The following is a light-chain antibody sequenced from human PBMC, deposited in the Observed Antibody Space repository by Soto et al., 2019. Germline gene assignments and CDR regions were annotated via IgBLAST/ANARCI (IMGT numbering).Light chain of an antibody. Sequence: EIVLTQSPGTLSLSPGERATLSCRASQSVSTTYLAWYQQKPGQAPRLLIYGASSRATGIPDRFSGSGSGTDFTLTISRLEPVDFAVYYCQQYGSSPITFGQGTRLEIK. CDR1: QSVSTTY. CDR2: GAS. V-gene: IGKV3-20*01. CDR3: QQYGSSPIT. J-gene: IGKJ5*01.